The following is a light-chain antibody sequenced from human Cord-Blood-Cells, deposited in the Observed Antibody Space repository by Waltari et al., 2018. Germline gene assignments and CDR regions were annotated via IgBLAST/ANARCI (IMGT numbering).Light chain of an antibody. V-gene: IGLV2-23*01. Sequence: QSALTQPASVSGSPGQSITISCTGTSSDVGSYNLVSWYQQHPGKAPKLMIYEGSKRPSGFSIRFSGSKSGNTASLTFSGLQAEDEADYYCCSYAGSSTWVFGGGTKLTVL. CDR1: SSDVGSYNL. CDR2: EGS. J-gene: IGLJ3*02. CDR3: CSYAGSSTWV.